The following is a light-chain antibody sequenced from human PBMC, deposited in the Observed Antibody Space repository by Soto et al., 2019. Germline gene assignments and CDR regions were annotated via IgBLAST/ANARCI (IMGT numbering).Light chain of an antibody. CDR1: QSVSSY. CDR2: DAS. Sequence: EIVLTQSPATLPLSPGERATLSCRASQSVSSYLAWYQQKPGQAPRLLIYDASNRATCIPARFSGSGSGTDFTLTISSLEPEDFAVYYCQQRSNWPPMYTFGQGTKLESK. V-gene: IGKV3-11*01. CDR3: QQRSNWPPMYT. J-gene: IGKJ2*01.